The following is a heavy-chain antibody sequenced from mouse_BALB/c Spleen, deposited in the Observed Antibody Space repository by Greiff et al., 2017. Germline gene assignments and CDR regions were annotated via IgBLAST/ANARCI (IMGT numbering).Heavy chain of an antibody. CDR1: GFTFSDYY. Sequence: EVQLVESGGGLVKPGGSLKLSCAAPGFTFSDYYMYWVRQTPEKRLEWVATISDGGSYTYYPDSVKGRFTISRDNAKNNLYMQMSSLKSEDTAMYYCARGKTQGAMDYWGQGTSVTVSS. CDR2: ISDGGSYT. V-gene: IGHV5-4*02. J-gene: IGHJ4*01. CDR3: ARGKTQGAMDY.